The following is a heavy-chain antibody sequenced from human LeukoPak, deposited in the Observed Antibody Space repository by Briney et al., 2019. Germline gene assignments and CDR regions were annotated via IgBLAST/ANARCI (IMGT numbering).Heavy chain of an antibody. J-gene: IGHJ4*02. CDR3: ASRPGGSTWYGVFDY. CDR2: IYDSDTT. V-gene: IGHV4-59*11. D-gene: IGHD6-13*01. Sequence: SETLSLTCTVSGASMSNHFWSWIRQPPGKGLEWIGYIYDSDTTNYNPSLKSRVTMSVDTSENQFSLKLSSVTAADPALYYCASRPGGSTWYGVFDYWSRGTLVTVSS. CDR1: GASMSNHF.